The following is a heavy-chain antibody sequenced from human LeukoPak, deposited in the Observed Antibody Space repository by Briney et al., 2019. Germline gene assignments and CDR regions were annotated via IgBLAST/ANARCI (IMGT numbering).Heavy chain of an antibody. D-gene: IGHD3-22*01. CDR2: IKQGGSQK. J-gene: IGHJ4*02. V-gene: IGHV3-7*01. CDR1: GFTFSNYW. Sequence: PGGSLRLSCVASGFTFSNYWMTWVRQAPGKGLEWVANIKQGGSQKDYADSVKGRFTISRDNAKHSLYLQMNGLRAEDTAVYFCARDRSPFSGYDYDAFDYWGQGTLVTVSS. CDR3: ARDRSPFSGYDYDAFDY.